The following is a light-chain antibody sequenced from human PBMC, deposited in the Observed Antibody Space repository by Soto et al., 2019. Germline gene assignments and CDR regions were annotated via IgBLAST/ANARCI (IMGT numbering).Light chain of an antibody. CDR2: AAS. CDR1: QSVGSNF. J-gene: IGKJ5*01. Sequence: EIVLTQSPGTLSLSPGESATLSCRASQSVGSNFLDWYQQKPGQAPRLLIYAASTRATGIPDRFSGSGSGTDFILNISRLEPEDFAVYYCQRFTFGQGTRPEIK. V-gene: IGKV3-20*01. CDR3: QRFT.